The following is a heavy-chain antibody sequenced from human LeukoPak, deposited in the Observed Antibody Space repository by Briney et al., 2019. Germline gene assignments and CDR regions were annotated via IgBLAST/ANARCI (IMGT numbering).Heavy chain of an antibody. J-gene: IGHJ4*02. CDR2: IYYSGNT. Sequence: GSLRLSCAASGFTFSNAWMSWVRQAPGKGLEWIGYIYYSGNTNYNPSLKSRVTISVDTSKNQFSLQLNSVTAADTAVYYCARYAYGSGPFDYWGQGTLITVSS. D-gene: IGHD6-19*01. V-gene: IGHV4-59*01. CDR3: ARYAYGSGPFDY. CDR1: GFTFSNAW.